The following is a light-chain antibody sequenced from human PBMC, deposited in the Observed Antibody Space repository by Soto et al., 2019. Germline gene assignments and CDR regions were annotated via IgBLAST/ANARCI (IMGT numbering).Light chain of an antibody. Sequence: SYYLRQPPSVSVSPVQTARITCSGDEFSKQYGFWYKQKPGQAPVLLIYKDSESASGIPDRFSGSSSGSTVTLTISGVRAEDEDDYYCQASDDTGXNYLVGTGTKVXV. CDR2: KDS. J-gene: IGLJ1*01. CDR1: EFSKQY. CDR3: QASDDTGXNYL. V-gene: IGLV3-25*02.